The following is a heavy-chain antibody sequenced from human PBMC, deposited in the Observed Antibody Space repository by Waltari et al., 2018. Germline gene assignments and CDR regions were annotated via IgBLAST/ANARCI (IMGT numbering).Heavy chain of an antibody. Sequence: EVQLVQSGEEGKKRGKSRKISCRVFGYSFTRYGTAWVPSLPGNGLEWMGIIYPGDSDTRYSPSVQGQVTISADKSISTAYLQWSSLKASDTAMYYCARGLGTMIVVDPFDIWGQGTMVTVSS. CDR3: ARGLGTMIVVDPFDI. CDR1: GYSFTRYG. J-gene: IGHJ3*02. D-gene: IGHD3-22*01. V-gene: IGHV5-51*03. CDR2: IYPGDSDT.